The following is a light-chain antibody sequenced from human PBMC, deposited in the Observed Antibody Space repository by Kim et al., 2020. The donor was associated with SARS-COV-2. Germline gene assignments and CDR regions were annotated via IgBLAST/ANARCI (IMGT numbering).Light chain of an antibody. V-gene: IGLV7-46*01. CDR1: TGPVTGGHY. CDR3: LLYYRGARL. J-gene: IGLJ2*01. Sequence: PGDTVTLTCGPSTGPVTGGHYPYWFQQKPGQAPPTLIYDTTKAHSWTPARFFGSLLGDKAALTLSGAQPEDEAEYYCLLYYRGARLFGGGTQLTVL. CDR2: DTT.